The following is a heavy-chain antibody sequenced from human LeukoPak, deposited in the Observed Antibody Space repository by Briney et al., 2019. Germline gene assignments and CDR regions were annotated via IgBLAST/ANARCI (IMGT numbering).Heavy chain of an antibody. Sequence: ASVKVSCKASGYTFTSYGISWVRQAPGQGLEWMGWISAYNGNTNYAQKLQGRVPMTTDTSTSTAYMELRSLRSDDTAVYYCARKRSKGLPSDYWGQGTLVTVSS. CDR1: GYTFTSYG. J-gene: IGHJ4*02. D-gene: IGHD5-12*01. V-gene: IGHV1-18*01. CDR2: ISAYNGNT. CDR3: ARKRSKGLPSDY.